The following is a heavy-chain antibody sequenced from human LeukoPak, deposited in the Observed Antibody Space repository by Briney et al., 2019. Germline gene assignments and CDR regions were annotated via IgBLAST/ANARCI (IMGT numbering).Heavy chain of an antibody. CDR2: IYHSGST. CDR3: ASRMITFGGVIFDY. J-gene: IGHJ4*02. Sequence: SETLSLTCTVSGGSISSYYWSWIRQPPGKGLEWIGYIYHSGSTNYNPSLKSRVTISVDRSKNQFSLKLSSVTAADTAVYHCASRMITFGGVIFDYWGQGTLVTVSS. V-gene: IGHV4-59*12. CDR1: GGSISSYY. D-gene: IGHD3-16*01.